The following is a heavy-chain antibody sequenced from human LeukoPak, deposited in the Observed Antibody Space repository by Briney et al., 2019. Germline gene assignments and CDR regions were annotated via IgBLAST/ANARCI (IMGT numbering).Heavy chain of an antibody. CDR3: ARERPHYDFSPAPYYYYGMDV. J-gene: IGHJ6*02. D-gene: IGHD3-3*01. CDR2: IIPIFGTA. Sequence: SVKVSCKASGGTFSSYAISWVRQAPGQGLEWMGGIIPIFGTANYAQKFQGRVTITADESTSTAYMELSSLRSEDTAVYYCARERPHYDFSPAPYYYYGMDVWGQGTTVTVSS. V-gene: IGHV1-69*13. CDR1: GGTFSSYA.